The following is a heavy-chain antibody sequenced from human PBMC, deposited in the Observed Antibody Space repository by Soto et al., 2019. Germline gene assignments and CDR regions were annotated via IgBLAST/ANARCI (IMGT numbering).Heavy chain of an antibody. CDR2: IKQDGSEK. V-gene: IGHV3-7*01. CDR1: GFTFSSYW. J-gene: IGHJ6*02. D-gene: IGHD2-15*01. Sequence: GGSLRLSCAASGFTFSSYWMSWVRQAPGKGLEWVANIKQDGSEKYYVDSVKGRFTIFRDNAKNSLYLQMNSLRAEDTAVYYCAREWSIGYYYYGMDVWGQGTTVTVSS. CDR3: AREWSIGYYYYGMDV.